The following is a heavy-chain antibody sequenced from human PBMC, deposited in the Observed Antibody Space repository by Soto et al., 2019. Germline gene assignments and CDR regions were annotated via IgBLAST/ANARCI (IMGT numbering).Heavy chain of an antibody. J-gene: IGHJ4*02. CDR1: GYTFTSYG. CDR2: ISAYNGNT. Sequence: ASVKVSCKASGYTFTSYGISWVRQAPGQGLEWMGWISAYNGNTNYAQKLQGRVTMTTDTSTSKAYMELRSLRSDDTAVYYCARDEPRYCSGGSCYHLYWGQGTLVTVSS. V-gene: IGHV1-18*04. CDR3: ARDEPRYCSGGSCYHLY. D-gene: IGHD2-15*01.